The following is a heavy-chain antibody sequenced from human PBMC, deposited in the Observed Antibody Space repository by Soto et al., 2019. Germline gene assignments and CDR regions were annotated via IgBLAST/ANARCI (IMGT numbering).Heavy chain of an antibody. V-gene: IGHV4-39*01. CDR2: VYYGGST. Sequence: PSETLSLTCTVSGGSISSSSYYWGWIRQPPGKGLEWIGNVYYGGSTYYNPSLMSRVTISVVTSKSQFSLKLSSVTAADTAVYYCAGGDYYHSSGYYFYYYTMDVWGQGTTVTVSS. J-gene: IGHJ6*02. CDR3: AGGDYYHSSGYYFYYYTMDV. D-gene: IGHD3-22*01. CDR1: GGSISSSSYY.